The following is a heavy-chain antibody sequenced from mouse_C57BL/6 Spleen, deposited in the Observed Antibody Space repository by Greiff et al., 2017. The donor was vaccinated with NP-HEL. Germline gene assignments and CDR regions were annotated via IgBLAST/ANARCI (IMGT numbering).Heavy chain of an antibody. V-gene: IGHV5-4*01. J-gene: IGHJ1*03. Sequence: EVQLVEPGGGLVKPGGSLKLSCAASGFTFSSYAMSWVRQTPEKRLEWVATISDGGSYTYYPDNVKGRFTISRDNAKNNLYLQMSHLKSEDTAMYYCARDPVTTVVATEGYFDVWGTGTTVTVSS. CDR2: ISDGGSYT. CDR1: GFTFSSYA. D-gene: IGHD1-1*01. CDR3: ARDPVTTVVATEGYFDV.